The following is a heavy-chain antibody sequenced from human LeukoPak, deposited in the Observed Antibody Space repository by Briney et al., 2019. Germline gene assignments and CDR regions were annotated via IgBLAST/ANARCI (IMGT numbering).Heavy chain of an antibody. D-gene: IGHD3-10*01. CDR2: ISSSGSTI. J-gene: IGHJ6*04. CDR3: ARPYYGSGSYGYYYYGMDV. Sequence: GGSLRLSCAASGFTFSSYSMNWVRQAPGKGLEWVSYISSSGSTIYYADSVKGRFTISRDNAKNSLYLQMNSLRAEDTAVYYCARPYYGSGSYGYYYYGMDVWGKGTTVTVSS. CDR1: GFTFSSYS. V-gene: IGHV3-48*04.